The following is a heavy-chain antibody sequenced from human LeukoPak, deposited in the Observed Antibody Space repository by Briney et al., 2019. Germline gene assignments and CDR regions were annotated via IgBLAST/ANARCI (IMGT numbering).Heavy chain of an antibody. D-gene: IGHD6-13*01. V-gene: IGHV1-2*02. CDR3: ARDGPPLKSSSWSNWFDP. J-gene: IGHJ5*02. Sequence: GASVKVSCKASGYTFTSYGISWVRQAPGQGLEWMGWINPNSGGTNYAQKFQGRVTMARDTSISTAYMELSRLRSDDTAVYYCARDGPPLKSSSWSNWFDPWGQGTLVTVSS. CDR2: INPNSGGT. CDR1: GYTFTSYG.